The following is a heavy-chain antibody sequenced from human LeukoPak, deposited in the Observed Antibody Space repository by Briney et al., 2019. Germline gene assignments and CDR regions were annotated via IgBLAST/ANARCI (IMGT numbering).Heavy chain of an antibody. CDR3: ARGDWELLYTEYFQH. D-gene: IGHD1-26*01. CDR2: ISAYNVNT. Sequence: ASVKVSCKASGYTFTSYGISWVRQAPGQGLEWMGWISAYNVNTNYAQKLQGRVTMTTDTSTSTAYMELRSLRSDDTAVYYCARGDWELLYTEYFQHWGQGTLVTVSS. CDR1: GYTFTSYG. V-gene: IGHV1-18*01. J-gene: IGHJ1*01.